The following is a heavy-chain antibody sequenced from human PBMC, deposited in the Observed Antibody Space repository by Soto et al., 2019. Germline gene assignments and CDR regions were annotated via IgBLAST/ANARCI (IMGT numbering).Heavy chain of an antibody. Sequence: GGSLRLSCVASGFTFSSYWMHWVRQAPGKGLVWVSRINSDGSSTSYADSVKGRFTISRDNAKNTLYLQMNSLRAEDTAVYYCASGGFDWLLSGYYFDYWGQGTLVTVSS. CDR2: INSDGSST. CDR1: GFTFSSYW. J-gene: IGHJ4*02. D-gene: IGHD3-9*01. CDR3: ASGGFDWLLSGYYFDY. V-gene: IGHV3-74*01.